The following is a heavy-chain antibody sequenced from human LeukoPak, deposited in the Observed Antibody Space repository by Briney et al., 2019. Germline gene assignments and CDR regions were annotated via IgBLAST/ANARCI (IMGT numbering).Heavy chain of an antibody. CDR1: GFTVSSNY. CDR2: IYSGGST. CDR3: ARDRQLVRGSDAFDI. Sequence: GGSLRLSYAASGFTVSSNYMRWVRQAPGKGLEWVSVIYSGGSTYYAGSVKGRFTISRDNSKNTLYLQMNSLRAEDTAVYYCARDRQLVRGSDAFDIWGQGTMVTVSS. D-gene: IGHD6-13*01. V-gene: IGHV3-53*01. J-gene: IGHJ3*02.